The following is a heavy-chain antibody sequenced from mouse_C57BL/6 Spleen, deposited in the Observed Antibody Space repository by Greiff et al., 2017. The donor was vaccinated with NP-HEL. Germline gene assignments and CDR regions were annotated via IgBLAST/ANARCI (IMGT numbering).Heavy chain of an antibody. Sequence: EVKLVESGPGLVKPSQSLSLTCSVTGYSITSGYYWNWIRQFPGNKLEWMGYISYDGSNNYNPSLKNRISITRDTSKNQFFLKLNSVTTEDTATYYCARWGDYDGFAYWGQGTLVTVSA. J-gene: IGHJ3*01. D-gene: IGHD2-4*01. CDR3: ARWGDYDGFAY. CDR1: GYSITSGYY. CDR2: ISYDGSN. V-gene: IGHV3-6*01.